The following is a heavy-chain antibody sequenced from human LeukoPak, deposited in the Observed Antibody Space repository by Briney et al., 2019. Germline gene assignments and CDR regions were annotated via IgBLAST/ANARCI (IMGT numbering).Heavy chain of an antibody. Sequence: PSETLSLTCAVYGGSFSGYYWSWIRQPPGKGLEWIGEINHSGSTNYNPSLKSRVTISVDTSKNRFSLKLSSVTAADTAVYYCARDPEFPTGLWDQGTLVTVSS. J-gene: IGHJ4*02. CDR3: ARDPEFPTGL. D-gene: IGHD1-14*01. CDR2: INHSGST. V-gene: IGHV4-34*01. CDR1: GGSFSGYY.